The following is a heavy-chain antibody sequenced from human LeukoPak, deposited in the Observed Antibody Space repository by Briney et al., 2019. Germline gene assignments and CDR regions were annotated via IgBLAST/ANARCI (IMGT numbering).Heavy chain of an antibody. CDR2: ISDNGAST. V-gene: IGHV3-23*01. Sequence: PGGSLRLXCAASGFTFSSYAMSWVRKAPGKGLEWVSIISDNGASTYYADSVKGRFTISRDNSKNTLYLQMNSLRAEDTAIYYCAKGQRVIVPSTRIMDVWGKGTTVTVSS. CDR3: AKGQRVIVPSTRIMDV. J-gene: IGHJ6*04. CDR1: GFTFSSYA. D-gene: IGHD2/OR15-2a*01.